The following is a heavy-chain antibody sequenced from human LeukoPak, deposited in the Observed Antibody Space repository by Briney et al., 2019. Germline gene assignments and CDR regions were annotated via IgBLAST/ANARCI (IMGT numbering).Heavy chain of an antibody. CDR3: ARDPCGGDCIDY. Sequence: SETLSLTCAVYGGSFSGYYWSWIRQPPGKGLEWIGEINHSGSTNYNPSLKSRVTISVDTSKNQFSLKLSSVTAADTAVYYCARDPCGGDCIDYWGQGTLVTVSS. CDR1: GGSFSGYY. CDR2: INHSGST. J-gene: IGHJ4*02. D-gene: IGHD2-21*02. V-gene: IGHV4-34*01.